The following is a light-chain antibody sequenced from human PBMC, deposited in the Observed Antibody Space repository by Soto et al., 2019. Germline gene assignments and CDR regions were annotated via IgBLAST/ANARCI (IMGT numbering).Light chain of an antibody. Sequence: QSALTQPASVSGSPGQSSTISCTGTISDVGSYNLVSWYQQHPGKAPKLMIYEGSKRPSGVSNRFSGSKSGNTASLTISGLQAEDEADYYCCSYAGSSTFYVFGTGTKVTVL. CDR2: EGS. V-gene: IGLV2-23*01. J-gene: IGLJ1*01. CDR3: CSYAGSSTFYV. CDR1: ISDVGSYNL.